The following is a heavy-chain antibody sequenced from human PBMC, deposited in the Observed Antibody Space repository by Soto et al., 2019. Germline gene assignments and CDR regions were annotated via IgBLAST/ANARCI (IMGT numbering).Heavy chain of an antibody. Sequence: PGESLKIPCKGSGYSFTNYWISWVRQMPGKRLEWMGEIDPRDSRTNYSPSFQGLVTLSTDRSNRTAYLQWSSPRASDTAMYYSARHYISSSFMDIWGQGTTVTVSS. CDR3: ARHYISSSFMDI. CDR2: IDPRDSRT. CDR1: GYSFTNYW. V-gene: IGHV5-10-1*01. D-gene: IGHD6-6*01. J-gene: IGHJ6*02.